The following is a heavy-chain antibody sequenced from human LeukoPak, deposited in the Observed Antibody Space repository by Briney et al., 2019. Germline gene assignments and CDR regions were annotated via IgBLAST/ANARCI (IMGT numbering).Heavy chain of an antibody. V-gene: IGHV4-59*08. D-gene: IGHD2-15*01. J-gene: IGHJ4*02. CDR2: IYYSGST. CDR1: GGSISSYY. Sequence: SETLSLTCTVSGGSISSYYWSWIRQPPGKGLEWIGYIYYSGSTNYNPSLKSRVTISVDTSKNQFSLKLSSVTAADTAVYYCARLECSGGSCYDYWGQGTLVTVSS. CDR3: ARLECSGGSCYDY.